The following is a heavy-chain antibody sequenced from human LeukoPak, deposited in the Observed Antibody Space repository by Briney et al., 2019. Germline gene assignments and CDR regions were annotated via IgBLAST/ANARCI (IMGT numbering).Heavy chain of an antibody. CDR3: ARAEAITIFLDLGH. CDR2: IIPILGIA. V-gene: IGHV1-69*02. J-gene: IGHJ4*02. Sequence: VASVEVSCKASGGTFSSYTISWVRQAPGQGLEWMGRIIPILGIANYAQKFQGRVTITADKSTSTAYMELSSLRSEDTAVYYCARAEAITIFLDLGHWGQGTLVTVSS. D-gene: IGHD3-3*01. CDR1: GGTFSSYT.